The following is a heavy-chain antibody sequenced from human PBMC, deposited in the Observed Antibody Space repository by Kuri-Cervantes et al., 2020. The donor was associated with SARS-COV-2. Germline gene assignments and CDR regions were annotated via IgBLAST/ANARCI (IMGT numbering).Heavy chain of an antibody. CDR2: IYYSGST. Sequence: SETLSLTCTVSGGSISSSSYYWGWIRQPPGKGLEWIGSIYYSGSTYYNPSLKSRVTISVDTSKNQFSLKLSSVTAADTAVYYCARLTTVTTFDYWGRGTVVTVSS. D-gene: IGHD4-17*01. J-gene: IGHJ4*02. CDR1: GGSISSSSYY. V-gene: IGHV4-39*01. CDR3: ARLTTVTTFDY.